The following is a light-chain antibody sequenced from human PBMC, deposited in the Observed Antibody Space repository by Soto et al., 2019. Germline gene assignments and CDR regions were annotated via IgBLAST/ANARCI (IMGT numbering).Light chain of an antibody. CDR3: QQRSNWPPGNT. J-gene: IGKJ4*02. CDR2: DAS. Sequence: EIVLTQSPATLSLSPGERATLSCRASQSVSSYLAWYQQKPGQAPRLLIYDASNRATGIPARFSGSGSGTDFTLTISSLEPEDFAVYYCQQRSNWPPGNTFGGGTTVDIK. CDR1: QSVSSY. V-gene: IGKV3-11*01.